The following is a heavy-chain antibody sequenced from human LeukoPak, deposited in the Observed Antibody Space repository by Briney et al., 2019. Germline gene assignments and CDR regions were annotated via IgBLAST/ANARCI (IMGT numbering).Heavy chain of an antibody. J-gene: IGHJ4*02. CDR1: GYTFISYG. Sequence: GAPVKPSCKASGYTFISYGISWVRQAPGQGLEWMGWITTYNGNTYSAQKFQGRVTMTTDTSTSTAYMELRSLRSDDTAVYYCAREMWGTTLVSPFDYWGQGTLVTV. CDR3: AREMWGTTLVSPFDY. CDR2: ITTYNGNT. V-gene: IGHV1-18*01. D-gene: IGHD4-23*01.